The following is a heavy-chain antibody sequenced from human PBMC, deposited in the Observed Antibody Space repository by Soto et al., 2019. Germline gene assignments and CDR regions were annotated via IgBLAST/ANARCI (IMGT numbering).Heavy chain of an antibody. Sequence: QVQLVQSGAEVKKPGASLKVSCKASGYTFTSYDINWVRQATGQGLEWMGWMNPNSGNTGYAQKFQGRVTITRDTSIRTAYMDLNSLRADDTAVYYCARVLGGGTGYWGQGTLVTVSS. J-gene: IGHJ4*02. D-gene: IGHD3-16*01. CDR1: GYTFTSYD. CDR3: ARVLGGGTGY. CDR2: MNPNSGNT. V-gene: IGHV1-8*01.